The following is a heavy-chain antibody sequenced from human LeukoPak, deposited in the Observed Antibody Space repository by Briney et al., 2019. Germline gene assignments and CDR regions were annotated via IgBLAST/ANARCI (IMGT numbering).Heavy chain of an antibody. Sequence: SETLSLTCTVSVGSITTDYWNWIRQSPGKGLEWIGNIYSTGTSIYNPSLKGRVTISMDTSKRQFSLKVTSVTAADTAVYYCASFYYGSGLAEDYWGQGILVAVSS. D-gene: IGHD3-10*01. CDR1: VGSITTDY. J-gene: IGHJ4*02. V-gene: IGHV4-59*08. CDR3: ASFYYGSGLAEDY. CDR2: IYSTGTS.